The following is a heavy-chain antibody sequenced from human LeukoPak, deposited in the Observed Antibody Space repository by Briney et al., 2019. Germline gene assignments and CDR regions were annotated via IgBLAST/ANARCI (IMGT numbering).Heavy chain of an antibody. J-gene: IGHJ4*02. CDR1: GGTFSSYA. CDR3: ARESCSSTSCHKYYFDY. CDR2: IIPILGIA. V-gene: IGHV1-69*04. Sequence: SVKVSCKASGGTFSSYAISWVRQAPGQGLEWMGRIIPILGIANYAQKFQGRVTITADKSTSTAYMELSSLRSEDTAVYYCARESCSSTSCHKYYFDYWGQGTLVTVSS. D-gene: IGHD2-2*02.